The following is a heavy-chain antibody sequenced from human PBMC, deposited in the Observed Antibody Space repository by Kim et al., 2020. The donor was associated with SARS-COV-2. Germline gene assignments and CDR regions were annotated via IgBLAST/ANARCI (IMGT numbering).Heavy chain of an antibody. CDR3: AREYHSSGYLSWYFDL. D-gene: IGHD3-22*01. CDR2: TYYRSKWYN. J-gene: IGHJ2*01. V-gene: IGHV6-1*01. CDR1: GDSISSNSAA. Sequence: SQTLSLTCAISGDSISSNSAAWNWIRQSPSRGLEWLGRTYYRSKWYNDYAVSVKSRMTINPDTSKNQFSLQVNSVTPEDTAVYYCAREYHSSGYLSWYFDLWGRGTLVTVSS.